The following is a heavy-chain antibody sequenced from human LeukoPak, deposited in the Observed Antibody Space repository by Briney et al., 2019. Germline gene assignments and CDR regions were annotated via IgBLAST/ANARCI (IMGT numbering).Heavy chain of an antibody. D-gene: IGHD3-10*02. J-gene: IGHJ6*04. V-gene: IGHV3-48*03. CDR2: ISSSGSTI. Sequence: GGSLRLSSAASGFTFSDYNMNWVRQAPGKGLEWVSYISSSGSTIYYADSVKGRFTISRDNAKNSLYLQMNSLRAEDTAVYYCAELGITMIGGVWGKGTTVTISS. CDR1: GFTFSDYN. CDR3: AELGITMIGGV.